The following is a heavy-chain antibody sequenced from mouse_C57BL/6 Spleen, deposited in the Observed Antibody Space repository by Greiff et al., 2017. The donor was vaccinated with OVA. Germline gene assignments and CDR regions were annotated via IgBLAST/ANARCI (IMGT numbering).Heavy chain of an antibody. Sequence: VQLVESGGGLVKPGGSLKLSCAASGFTFSSYAMSWVRQTPEKRLEWVATISDGGSYTYYPDNVKGRFTISRDNAKHNLYLQMSHLKSEDTAMYYCARAYGSSPLDYWGQGTTLTVSS. D-gene: IGHD1-1*01. CDR3: ARAYGSSPLDY. CDR1: GFTFSSYA. CDR2: ISDGGSYT. J-gene: IGHJ2*01. V-gene: IGHV5-4*01.